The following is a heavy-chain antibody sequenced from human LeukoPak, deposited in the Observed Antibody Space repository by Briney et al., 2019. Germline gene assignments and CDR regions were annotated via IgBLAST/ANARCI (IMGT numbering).Heavy chain of an antibody. J-gene: IGHJ4*02. CDR2: ISGGSTST. CDR3: AKFRGAYTSAWHFDY. Sequence: GGSLRLSCAASGFTFSNFAMSWVRQTPGKGLEWVPTISGGSTSTYYADSVKGRFTISRDDSKNTLYLRLNSLRAEDTAIYYCAKFRGAYTSAWHFDYWGQGTLVTVSS. CDR1: GFTFSNFA. V-gene: IGHV3-23*01. D-gene: IGHD6-19*01.